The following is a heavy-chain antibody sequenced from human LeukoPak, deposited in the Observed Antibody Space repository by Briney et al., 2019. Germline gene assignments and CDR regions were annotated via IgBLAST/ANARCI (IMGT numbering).Heavy chain of an antibody. V-gene: IGHV3-21*01. CDR1: GFTFSSYS. CDR2: ISSSSSYI. J-gene: IGHJ5*02. CDR3: ARDKVGASNWFDP. Sequence: PGGSLRLSCAASGFTFSSYSINWVRQAPGKGLEWVSSISSSSSYIYYADSVKGRFTISRDNAKNSLYLQMNSLRAEDTAVYYCARDKVGASNWFDPWGQGTLVTVSS. D-gene: IGHD1-26*01.